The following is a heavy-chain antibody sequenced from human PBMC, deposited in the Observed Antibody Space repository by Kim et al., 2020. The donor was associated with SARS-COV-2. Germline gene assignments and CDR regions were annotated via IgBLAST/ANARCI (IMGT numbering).Heavy chain of an antibody. J-gene: IGHJ5*02. CDR3: ARDQGGGYDWGGQNWFDP. D-gene: IGHD5-12*01. Sequence: KSRVTISVDTSKNQFSRKLSSLTAADTAVYYCARDQGGGYDWGGQNWFDPWGQGTLVTVSS. V-gene: IGHV4-31*02.